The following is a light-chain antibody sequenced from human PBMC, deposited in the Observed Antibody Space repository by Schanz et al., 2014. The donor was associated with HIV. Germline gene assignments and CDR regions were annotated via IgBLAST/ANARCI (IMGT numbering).Light chain of an antibody. CDR1: SSNIGAGFD. J-gene: IGLJ1*01. Sequence: QSVLAQPPSVSGAPGQRVTISCTGSSSNIGAGFDVHWYQLLPGTAPKLLIFDNTNRPSGVPARFSGSKSGSSATLVITGLQTGDEADYYCGTWDSRMSVGFVFGSGTKLTVL. V-gene: IGLV1-40*01. CDR2: DNT. CDR3: GTWDSRMSVGFV.